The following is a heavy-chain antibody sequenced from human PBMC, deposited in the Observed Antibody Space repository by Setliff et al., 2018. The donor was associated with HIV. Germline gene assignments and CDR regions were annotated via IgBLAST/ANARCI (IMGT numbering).Heavy chain of an antibody. CDR1: GGSIGSTDYY. CDR3: ASGGVDFVWGSYSLVPI. D-gene: IGHD3-16*01. CDR2: IDYSGNT. V-gene: IGHV4-39*07. Sequence: PSETLSLTCTVSGGSIGSTDYYWGWIRQPPGKGLEWIGTIDYSGNTYYNPSLKSRVTISVDTSKNQFSLKLSSVTAADTAVYYCASGGVDFVWGSYSLVPIWGQGTMVTVSS. J-gene: IGHJ3*02.